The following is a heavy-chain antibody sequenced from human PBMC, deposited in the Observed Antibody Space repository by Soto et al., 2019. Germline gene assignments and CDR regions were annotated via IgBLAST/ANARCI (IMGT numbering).Heavy chain of an antibody. CDR2: ISYDGSNK. Sequence: PGGSLRLSCAASGFTFSSYGMHWVRQAPGKGLEWVAVISYDGSNKYYADSVKGRFTISRDNSKNTLYLQMNSLRAEDTAVYYCAKGTSPVNYDYGDPLLDYWGQGTLVTVSS. CDR3: AKGTSPVNYDYGDPLLDY. D-gene: IGHD4-17*01. CDR1: GFTFSSYG. V-gene: IGHV3-30*18. J-gene: IGHJ4*02.